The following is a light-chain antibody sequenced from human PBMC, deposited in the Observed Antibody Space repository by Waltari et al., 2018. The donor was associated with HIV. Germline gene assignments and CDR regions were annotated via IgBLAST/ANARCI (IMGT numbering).Light chain of an antibody. CDR2: DAS. CDR3: QQRSNWRLVT. J-gene: IGKJ5*01. V-gene: IGKV3-11*01. CDR1: QSVSSY. Sequence: EIVLTQSPATLSLSPGERATLSYRASQSVSSYLAWYQQKPGQAPRLLIYDASNRATGIPARFSGSGSGTDFTLTISSLEPEDFAVYYCQQRSNWRLVTFGQGTRLEIK.